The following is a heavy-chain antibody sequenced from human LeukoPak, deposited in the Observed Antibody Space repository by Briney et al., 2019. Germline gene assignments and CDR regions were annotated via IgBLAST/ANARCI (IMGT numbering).Heavy chain of an antibody. CDR2: ISGSGGST. D-gene: IGHD3-22*01. CDR3: AKDRWSIVVVITTAGFDY. CDR1: GFTFSSYA. J-gene: IGHJ4*02. V-gene: IGHV3-23*01. Sequence: GGSLRLSCAASGFTFSSYAMSWVRQAPGKGLEWVSAISGSGGSTYYADSVKGRFTISGDNSKNTLYLQMNSLRAEDTAVYYCAKDRWSIVVVITTAGFDYWGQGTLVTVSS.